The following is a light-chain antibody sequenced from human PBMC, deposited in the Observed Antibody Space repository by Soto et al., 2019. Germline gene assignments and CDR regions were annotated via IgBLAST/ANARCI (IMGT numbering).Light chain of an antibody. CDR1: SSDVGNYKY. V-gene: IGLV2-14*01. J-gene: IGLJ1*01. CDR2: EGS. CDR3: FSYTSSGTYV. Sequence: QAALTQPASVSGSPGQSITISCTGTSSDVGNYKYVSWYQQHPGKAPKLMMYEGSNRPSGVANRFSGSKSGNTASLTMAGLQAEDETDYYCFSYTSSGTYVLGTGTKVTLL.